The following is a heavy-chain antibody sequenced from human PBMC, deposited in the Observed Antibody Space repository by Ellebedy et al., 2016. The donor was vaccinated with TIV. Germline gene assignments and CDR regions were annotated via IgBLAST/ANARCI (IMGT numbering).Heavy chain of an antibody. Sequence: PSETLSLTCTVSGGSISSGGYYWSWIRQHPGKGLEWIGYIYYSGSTYYNPSLKSLVTISVDTSKNQFSLKLSSVTAADTAVHYCARQYCSGGSCYFDPWGQGTLVTVSS. V-gene: IGHV4-31*01. D-gene: IGHD2-15*01. CDR2: IYYSGST. CDR1: GGSISSGGYY. J-gene: IGHJ5*02. CDR3: ARQYCSGGSCYFDP.